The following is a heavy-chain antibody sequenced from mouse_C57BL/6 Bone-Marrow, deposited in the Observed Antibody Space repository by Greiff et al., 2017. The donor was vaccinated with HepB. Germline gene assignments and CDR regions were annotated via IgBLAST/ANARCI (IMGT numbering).Heavy chain of an antibody. D-gene: IGHD2-5*01. V-gene: IGHV2-2*01. CDR2: IWSGGST. J-gene: IGHJ4*01. CDR3: ARGGVTTRYAMDY. CDR1: GFSLTSYG. Sequence: QVQLKESGPGLVQPSQSLSITCTVSGFSLTSYGVHWVRQSPGKGLEWLGVIWSGGSTDYNAAFISRLSISKDNSTSQVFFKMNSLQADDTAIYYCARGGVTTRYAMDYWGQGTAVTVSS.